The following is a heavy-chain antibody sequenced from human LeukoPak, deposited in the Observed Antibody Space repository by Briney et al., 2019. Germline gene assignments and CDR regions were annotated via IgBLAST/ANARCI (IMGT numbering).Heavy chain of an antibody. Sequence: GGSLRLSCAASGFTFDNYGMTWVRQVPGKGLEWVSGVNWNGGSTGYADSVKGRFTISRDNSKNTLYLQMNSLRAEDTAIYYCAKEYTGTFSPFPSYFDNWGQGTLVTVSS. D-gene: IGHD1-26*01. CDR3: AKEYTGTFSPFPSYFDN. CDR1: GFTFDNYG. V-gene: IGHV3-20*04. J-gene: IGHJ4*02. CDR2: VNWNGGST.